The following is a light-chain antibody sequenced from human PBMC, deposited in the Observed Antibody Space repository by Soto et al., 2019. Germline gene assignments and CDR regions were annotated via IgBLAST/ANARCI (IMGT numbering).Light chain of an antibody. CDR2: GAS. J-gene: IGKJ1*01. Sequence: EMVMTQSPATLYVSPGESATLSCRASQSVGSNLAWYQQKPGQAPRLLIYGASTRATGTPTRFSGSGSATDFTLTISSLQPEDIATYYCQQFDNLPWTFGQGTKVDIK. CDR1: QSVGSN. V-gene: IGKV3-15*01. CDR3: QQFDNLPWT.